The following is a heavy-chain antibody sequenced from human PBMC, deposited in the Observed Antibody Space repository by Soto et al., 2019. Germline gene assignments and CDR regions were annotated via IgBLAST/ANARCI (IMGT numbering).Heavy chain of an antibody. J-gene: IGHJ5*02. CDR1: GYTFTSYC. V-gene: IGHV1-18*04. Sequence: ASVNVSFKAAGYTFTSYCISWVRQAPGQWLEFMGWISAYNGNTNYANKLQGRVTITTETSTSPAYMELRSLRSDDTAVYYCASAHYDFRTRYPTHPCFDHW. CDR2: ISAYNGNT. CDR3: ASAHYDFRTRYPTHPCFDH. D-gene: IGHD3-3*01.